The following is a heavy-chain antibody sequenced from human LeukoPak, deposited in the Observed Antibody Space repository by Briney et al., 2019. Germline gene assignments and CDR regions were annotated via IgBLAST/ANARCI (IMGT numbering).Heavy chain of an antibody. D-gene: IGHD3-22*01. CDR1: GFTFDDYA. CDR2: ISWNSGSI. V-gene: IGHV3-9*01. Sequence: AGGSLRLSCAASGFTFDDYAMHWVRQAPGKGLEWVSGISWNSGSIGYADSVKGRFTISRDNARNSLYLQMNSLRAEDTALYYCAKGKWLSESPLDYWGQGTLATVSS. J-gene: IGHJ4*02. CDR3: AKGKWLSESPLDY.